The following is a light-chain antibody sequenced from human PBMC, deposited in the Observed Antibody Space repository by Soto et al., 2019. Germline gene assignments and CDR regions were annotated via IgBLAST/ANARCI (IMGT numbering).Light chain of an antibody. CDR2: EDN. V-gene: IGLV6-57*04. CDR1: SGSIASNY. CDR3: QSYDSSLSGHVV. J-gene: IGLJ2*01. Sequence: NFMLTQPHSVSESPGKTVTISCTRSSGSIASNYVQWYQQRPGSAPTTVIYEDNQRPSGVPDRFSGSIDSSSNSASLTISGLQAEDEADYYCQSYDSSLSGHVVFGGGTKVTVL.